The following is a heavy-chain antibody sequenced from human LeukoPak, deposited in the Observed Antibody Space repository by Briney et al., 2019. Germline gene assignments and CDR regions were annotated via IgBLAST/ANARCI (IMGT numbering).Heavy chain of an antibody. V-gene: IGHV4-4*07. CDR2: IYTSGST. D-gene: IGHD2-8*01. J-gene: IGHJ6*02. CDR3: ARGMASYYYYGMDV. CDR1: GGSISSYY. Sequence: SETLPLTCTVSGGSISSYYWSLIRQPAGKGLEWIGRIYTSGSTNYNPSLKSRVTMSVDTSKNQFSLKLSSVTAADTAVYYCARGMASYYYYGMDVWGQGTTVTVSS.